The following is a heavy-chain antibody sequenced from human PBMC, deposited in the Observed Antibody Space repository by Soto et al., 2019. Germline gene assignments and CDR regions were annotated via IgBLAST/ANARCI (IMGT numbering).Heavy chain of an antibody. CDR3: ARGYCSGGSCYSFSDAFDI. V-gene: IGHV1-69*02. CDR1: GGTXRSYT. Sequence: VKLXWEACGGTXRSYTSSWVRQENRQGLEWMGRIIPILGIANYAQKFQGRVTITADKSTSTAYMELSSLRSEDTAVYYCARGYCSGGSCYSFSDAFDIWGQGTMVTVSS. J-gene: IGHJ3*02. D-gene: IGHD2-15*01. CDR2: IIPILGIA.